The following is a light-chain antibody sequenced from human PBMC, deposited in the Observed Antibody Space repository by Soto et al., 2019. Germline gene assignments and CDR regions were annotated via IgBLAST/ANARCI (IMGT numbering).Light chain of an antibody. CDR1: SSDAGGYKF. Sequence: QSALTQPASVSGSPGQSITISCTATSSDAGGYKFVSWYQQHPGKAPKVMIYEDSKRPSGVSYRFSGSKSGNTASLTISGLQDEDEAADHCCSYASGSTYWVFGGGTKLTVL. CDR2: EDS. CDR3: CSYASGSTYWV. V-gene: IGLV2-23*01. J-gene: IGLJ3*02.